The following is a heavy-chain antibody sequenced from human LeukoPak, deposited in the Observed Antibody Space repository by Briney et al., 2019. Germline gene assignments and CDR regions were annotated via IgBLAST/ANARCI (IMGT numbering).Heavy chain of an antibody. J-gene: IGHJ6*02. D-gene: IGHD2-2*01. CDR2: IKNKTDGGTK. CDR3: TTGRTDCSSTSCYFFRDYYYGMDV. CDR1: GFTFSNAW. V-gene: IGHV3-15*01. Sequence: GGSLRLSCAASGFTFSNAWMSWVRQAPGKGLEWVGRIKNKTDGGTKDYAAPVKGRFTISRDDSKNTLYLQMNSLKTEDTAVYYCTTGRTDCSSTSCYFFRDYYYGMDVWGQGTTVTVSS.